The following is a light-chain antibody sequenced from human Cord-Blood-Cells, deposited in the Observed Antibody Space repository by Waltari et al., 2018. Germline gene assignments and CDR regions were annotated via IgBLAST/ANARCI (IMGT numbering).Light chain of an antibody. CDR3: QQRSNWLT. CDR2: DAS. CDR1: QSVSSY. Sequence: EIVLTQSPATLSLSPGERAILSCRASQSVSSYLAWYQQKTGQAPRHLIYDASNRATGIPVRFSGCGSGTDFTLTISSLEPEDFAVYDCQQRSNWLTFGGGTKVEIK. V-gene: IGKV3-11*01. J-gene: IGKJ4*01.